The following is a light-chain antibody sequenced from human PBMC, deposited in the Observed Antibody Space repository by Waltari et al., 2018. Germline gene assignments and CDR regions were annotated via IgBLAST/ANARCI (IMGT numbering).Light chain of an antibody. Sequence: CRTSQTIRTTYLAAYQQKPGQAPTHLIFGTFTRATGSPDRFTGSGSGTHFSLTISSLEPEDFATYYCQQYDISPLTFGGGTKVEIK. J-gene: IGKJ4*01. CDR1: QTIRTTY. CDR3: QQYDISPLT. CDR2: GTF. V-gene: IGKV3-20*01.